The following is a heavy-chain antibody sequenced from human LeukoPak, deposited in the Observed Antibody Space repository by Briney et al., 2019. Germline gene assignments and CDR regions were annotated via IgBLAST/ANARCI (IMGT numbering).Heavy chain of an antibody. D-gene: IGHD3-22*01. CDR3: ATSLNYYDSQFDY. CDR1: GGSFTSNSFY. V-gene: IGHV4-39*01. CDR2: IYYSGST. Sequence: SETLSLTCSVSGGSFTSNSFYWGWIRQPPGKGLEWIGSIYYSGSTYYNPSLKSRVTISVDTSKNQFSLKLSSVTAADTAVYYCATSLNYYDSQFDYWGQGTLVTVSS. J-gene: IGHJ4*02.